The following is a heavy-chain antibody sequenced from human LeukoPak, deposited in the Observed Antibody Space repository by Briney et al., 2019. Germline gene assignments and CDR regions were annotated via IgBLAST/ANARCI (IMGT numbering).Heavy chain of an antibody. J-gene: IGHJ2*01. CDR3: ARGGATVTHDWYFDL. Sequence: PGGSLRLSCAASGFTFSSYDMHWVRQATGKGLEWVSAIGTAGDTYYPGSVKGRFTTSRENAKNSLYLQMNSLRAGDTAVYYCARGGATVTHDWYFDLWGRGTLVTVSS. D-gene: IGHD4-17*01. CDR1: GFTFSSYD. V-gene: IGHV3-13*01. CDR2: IGTAGDT.